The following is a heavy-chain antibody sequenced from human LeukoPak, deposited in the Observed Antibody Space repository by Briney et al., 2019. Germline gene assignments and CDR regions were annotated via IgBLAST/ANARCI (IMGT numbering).Heavy chain of an antibody. CDR1: GGSLSSGDYY. V-gene: IGHV4-30-4*01. J-gene: IGHJ5*02. Sequence: SQTLSLTCTVSGGSLSSGDYYWSWVRQPPGRGLEWLGYIYYSGSTYYNPSLKSRVTISVDTSKNQFSLKLSSVTAADTAVYYCARDLGGLGELSAPTWGQGTLVTVSS. CDR2: IYYSGST. D-gene: IGHD3-16*02. CDR3: ARDLGGLGELSAPT.